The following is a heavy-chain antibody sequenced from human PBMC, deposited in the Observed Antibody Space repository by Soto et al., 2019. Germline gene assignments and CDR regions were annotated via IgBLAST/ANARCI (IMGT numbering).Heavy chain of an antibody. Sequence: STISSNGGSTCYANSVKGRFTISRDNSKNTLYLQMGSLRADDMAVYYCARDLAGYSGYAFDYWGQGTLVTVSS. D-gene: IGHD5-12*01. J-gene: IGHJ4*02. V-gene: IGHV3-64*01. CDR2: ISSNGGST. CDR3: ARDLAGYSGYAFDY.